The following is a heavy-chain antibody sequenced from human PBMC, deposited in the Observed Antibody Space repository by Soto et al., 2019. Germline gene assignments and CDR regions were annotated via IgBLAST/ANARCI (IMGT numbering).Heavy chain of an antibody. CDR2: IIPILGIA. Sequence: QVQLVQSGAEVKKPGSSVKVSCKASGGTFSSYTISWVRQAPGQGLEWMGRIIPILGIAHYAQTFQGRVRIHADKPTSTAYMELSSLRSEDTAVYYCAIARRSSTSCTSCLDVWGKWPTVTGSS. CDR1: GGTFSSYT. D-gene: IGHD2-2*01. J-gene: IGHJ6*04. V-gene: IGHV1-69*02. CDR3: AIARRSSTSCTSCLDV.